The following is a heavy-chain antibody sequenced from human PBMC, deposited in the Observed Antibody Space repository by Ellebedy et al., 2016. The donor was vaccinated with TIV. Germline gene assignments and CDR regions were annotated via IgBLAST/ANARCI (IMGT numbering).Heavy chain of an antibody. J-gene: IGHJ4*02. V-gene: IGHV3-23*01. CDR1: GFTFSSYA. Sequence: GGSLRLXXAASGFTFSSYAMSWVRQAPGKGLEWVSAISGSGGSTYYADSVKGRFTISRDNSKNTLYLQMNSLRAEDTAVYYCANQEGTSGSYRPAAVDYWGQGTLVTVSS. CDR2: ISGSGGST. D-gene: IGHD1-26*01. CDR3: ANQEGTSGSYRPAAVDY.